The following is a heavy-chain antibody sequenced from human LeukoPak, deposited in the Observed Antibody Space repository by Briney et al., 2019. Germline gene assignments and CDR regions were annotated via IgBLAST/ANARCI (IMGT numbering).Heavy chain of an antibody. Sequence: SETLSLTCTVSGGSISSSSYYWGWIRQPPGKGLEWIGSIYYNGSTYYNPSLKSRVTISVDTSKNQFSLKLSSVTAADTAVYYCARLPYDSSGYSLYYFDYWGQGTLVTVSS. D-gene: IGHD3-22*01. V-gene: IGHV4-39*01. CDR1: GGSISSSSYY. CDR3: ARLPYDSSGYSLYYFDY. J-gene: IGHJ4*02. CDR2: IYYNGST.